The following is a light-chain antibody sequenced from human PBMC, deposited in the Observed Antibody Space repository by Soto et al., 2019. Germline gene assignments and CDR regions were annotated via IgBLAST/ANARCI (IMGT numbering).Light chain of an antibody. CDR2: DAS. V-gene: IGKV1-5*01. CDR3: QQYNSYWT. Sequence: DIQMTQSPSTLSASVGDRVTITCRASQSISSWLAWYQQEPGKAPKLLIYDASSLESGVPSRFSGRGSGTEFTLTISSLQPDDFATYYCQQYNSYWTFGQGTKVEIK. J-gene: IGKJ1*01. CDR1: QSISSW.